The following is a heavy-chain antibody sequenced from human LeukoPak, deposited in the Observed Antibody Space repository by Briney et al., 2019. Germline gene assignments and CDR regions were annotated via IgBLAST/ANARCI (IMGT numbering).Heavy chain of an antibody. CDR3: ARVAGSIDY. CDR2: MNPNSGYT. V-gene: IGHV1-8*03. CDR1: GYTFTTYD. D-gene: IGHD6-19*01. Sequence: GASVKVSCKASGYTFTTYDINWVRQATGQGLEWMGWMNPNSGYTGYAQKFQGRITITRDTSISTAYMELSSLRSEDTAVYYCARVAGSIDYWGQGTLVTVSS. J-gene: IGHJ4*02.